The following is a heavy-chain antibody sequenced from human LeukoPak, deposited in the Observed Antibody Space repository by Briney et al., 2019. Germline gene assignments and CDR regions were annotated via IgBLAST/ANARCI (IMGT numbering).Heavy chain of an antibody. D-gene: IGHD6-13*01. CDR2: IDPSDSYT. J-gene: IGHJ5*02. Sequence: GESPKISCKGSGYSFTSYWISWVRQMPGKGLEWMGRIDPSDSYTNYSPSFQGHVTISADKSISTAYLQWSSLKASDTAMYYCARHPTTAAAGTSDWFDPWGQGTLVTVSS. CDR3: ARHPTTAAAGTSDWFDP. V-gene: IGHV5-10-1*01. CDR1: GYSFTSYW.